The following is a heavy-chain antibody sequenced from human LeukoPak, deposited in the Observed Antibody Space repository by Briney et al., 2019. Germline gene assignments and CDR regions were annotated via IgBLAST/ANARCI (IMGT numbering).Heavy chain of an antibody. CDR1: GFTFSSYG. CDR2: IWYDGSNK. CDR3: ARXXXTDAFDI. Sequence: GGSLRLSCAASGFTFSSYGMHWVRQAPGKGLEWVAVIWYDGSNKYYADSVKGRFTISRDNSKNTLYLQMNSLRAEDTAVYYCARXXXTDAFDIWGQXTMVTVS. V-gene: IGHV3-33*01. J-gene: IGHJ3*02.